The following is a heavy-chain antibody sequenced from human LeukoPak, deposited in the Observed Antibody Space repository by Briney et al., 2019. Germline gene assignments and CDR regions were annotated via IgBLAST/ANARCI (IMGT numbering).Heavy chain of an antibody. J-gene: IGHJ6*02. CDR2: ISSSSSYI. CDR1: GFTFSSYS. Sequence: PGGSLRLSCAASGFTFSSYSMNWVRQAPGKGLEWVSSISSSSSYIYYADSVKGRFTISRDNSENTLYLQMNSLRAEDTALYYCARVNQQYYYGSGIYRFYYYGMDVWAKGPRSPSP. D-gene: IGHD3-10*01. V-gene: IGHV3-21*01. CDR3: ARVNQQYYYGSGIYRFYYYGMDV.